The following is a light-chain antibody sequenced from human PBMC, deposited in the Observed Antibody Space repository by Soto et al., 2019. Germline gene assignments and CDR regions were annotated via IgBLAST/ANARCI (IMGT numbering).Light chain of an antibody. CDR2: DNV. Sequence: QSVLTQPPSMSATPGQKVTISCSGSGSNLGRNYVSWYQQLPGTAPKLLIYDNVYRFSGIPDGFSGSKSGTSATLGITGLQTGDEGDYYCGSWDNSLSSYVVGTGTKVTV. V-gene: IGLV1-51*01. CDR1: GSNLGRNY. CDR3: GSWDNSLSSYV. J-gene: IGLJ1*01.